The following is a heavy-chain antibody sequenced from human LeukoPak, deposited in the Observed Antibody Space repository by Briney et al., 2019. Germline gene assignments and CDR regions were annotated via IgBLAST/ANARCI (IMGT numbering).Heavy chain of an antibody. V-gene: IGHV4-39*01. CDR2: IYYSGRT. Sequence: SETLSLTCSASGGXISRSSYNWGWIRQPPGKGLEWIGSIYYSGRTYYNPSLKSRVTISVDTSKNQFSLKLSSVTAADTAVYYCARIITYYDFSCWFDPWGQGTLVTVSS. CDR3: ARIITYYDFSCWFDP. CDR1: GGXISRSSYN. J-gene: IGHJ5*02. D-gene: IGHD3-3*01.